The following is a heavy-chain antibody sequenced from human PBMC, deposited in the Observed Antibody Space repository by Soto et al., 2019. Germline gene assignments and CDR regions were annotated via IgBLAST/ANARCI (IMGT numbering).Heavy chain of an antibody. D-gene: IGHD1-26*01. J-gene: IGHJ4*02. CDR3: GRDDYGSFPY. Sequence: QVQLVQSGTEVKKPGASVKVSCQASGYSISAYYIHWVRQAPGQGLEWMGWIDPKNGGTVSAQKFQGRLTMTRDTSISTVYMDLSGLISDDTALYYCGRDDYGSFPYWGQGSLVTVSS. CDR2: IDPKNGGT. V-gene: IGHV1-2*02. CDR1: GYSISAYY.